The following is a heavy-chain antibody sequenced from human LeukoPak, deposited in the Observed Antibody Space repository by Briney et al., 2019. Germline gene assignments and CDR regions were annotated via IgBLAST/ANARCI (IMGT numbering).Heavy chain of an antibody. V-gene: IGHV3-9*01. CDR2: INWNGGGT. Sequence: GGSLRLSCAATGFTFKDYGMHWVRQPPGKGLEWVSSINWNGGGTDYADSVKGRFTISRDNAKNSLYLQLSSLRPEDTALYYCAKHMRATDTYSFFGLDVWGQGTTVTVSS. CDR3: AKHMRATDTYSFFGLDV. J-gene: IGHJ6*02. CDR1: GFTFKDYG. D-gene: IGHD1-26*01.